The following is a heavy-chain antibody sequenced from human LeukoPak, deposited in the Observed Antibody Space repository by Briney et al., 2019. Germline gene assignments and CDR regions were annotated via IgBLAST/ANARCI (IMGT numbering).Heavy chain of an antibody. V-gene: IGHV1-18*01. J-gene: IGHJ4*02. Sequence: GASVKVSCKASGYTFTSYGISWVRQAPGQGLEWMGWISAYNGNTNYAQKLQGRVTMATDTSTSTAYMELRSLRSDDTAVYYCARVGLHYYGSGSGNIDYWGQGTLVTVSS. CDR2: ISAYNGNT. CDR3: ARVGLHYYGSGSGNIDY. D-gene: IGHD3-10*01. CDR1: GYTFTSYG.